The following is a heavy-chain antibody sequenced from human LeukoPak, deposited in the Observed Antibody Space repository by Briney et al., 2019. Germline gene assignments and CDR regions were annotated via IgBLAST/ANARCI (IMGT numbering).Heavy chain of an antibody. D-gene: IGHD3-3*01. Sequence: PSETLSLTCAVSGGAFSGYYWSWIRQPPGKGLEWSGEINHSGSINYNPSLKSRVTISVGTSKNQFSLKLSSVTAADTAVYYCARPHSTFFDQDAAYYFDYWGQGTLVTVSS. CDR2: INHSGSI. V-gene: IGHV4-34*01. J-gene: IGHJ4*02. CDR1: GGAFSGYY. CDR3: ARPHSTFFDQDAAYYFDY.